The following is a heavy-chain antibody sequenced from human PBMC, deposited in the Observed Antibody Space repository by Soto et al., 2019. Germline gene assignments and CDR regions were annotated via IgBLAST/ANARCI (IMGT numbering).Heavy chain of an antibody. J-gene: IGHJ3*02. CDR1: GFTFSSYD. CDR3: ARARGGYDFSAFDI. Sequence: GGSLRLSCAASGFTFSSYDMHWVRQATGKGLEWVSAIGTAGDTYYPGSVKGRFTISRENAKNSLYLQMNSLRAGDTAVYYCARARGGYDFSAFDIWGQGTMVTVSS. CDR2: IGTAGDT. V-gene: IGHV3-13*01. D-gene: IGHD5-12*01.